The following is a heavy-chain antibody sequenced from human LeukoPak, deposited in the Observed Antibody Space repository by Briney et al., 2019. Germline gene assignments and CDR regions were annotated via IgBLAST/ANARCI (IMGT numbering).Heavy chain of an antibody. D-gene: IGHD1-26*01. V-gene: IGHV1-18*01. Sequence: APVKVSCKASGYTFTSYGISWVRQAPGQGLEWMGWISAYNGNTNYAQKLQGRVTMTTDTSTSTAYMELRSLRSDDTAVYYCAREGYSGSYTLPNDHWGQGTLVTVSS. CDR1: GYTFTSYG. CDR2: ISAYNGNT. J-gene: IGHJ4*02. CDR3: AREGYSGSYTLPNDH.